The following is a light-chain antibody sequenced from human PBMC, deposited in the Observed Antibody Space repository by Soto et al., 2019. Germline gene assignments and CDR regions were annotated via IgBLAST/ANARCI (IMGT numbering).Light chain of an antibody. V-gene: IGKV3-20*01. CDR1: QSVSSSY. J-gene: IGKJ1*01. CDR2: NAS. Sequence: EIVLTQSPGTLSLSPGERATVSCRASQSVSSSYLAWYQQKPGQAPRLLIYNASSRATGIPDRFSGSGSGTDFTLTISRLEPEDFAVYYCQQYGNSRGTFGQGTKVDIK. CDR3: QQYGNSRGT.